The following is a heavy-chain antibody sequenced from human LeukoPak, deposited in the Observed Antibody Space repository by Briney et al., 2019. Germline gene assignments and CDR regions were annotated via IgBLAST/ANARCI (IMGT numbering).Heavy chain of an antibody. J-gene: IGHJ4*02. CDR1: GGTFSSYA. CDR2: IIPIFGTA. V-gene: IGHV1-69*01. CDR3: AKVFEWDGYNNGPFYY. D-gene: IGHD5-24*01. Sequence: ASVKVSCKASGGTFSSYAISWVRQAPGQGLEWMGGIIPIFGTANYAQKFQGRVTITADESTSTAYMELSSLRSEDTAVYYCAKVFEWDGYNNGPFYYWGQGTLVTVSS.